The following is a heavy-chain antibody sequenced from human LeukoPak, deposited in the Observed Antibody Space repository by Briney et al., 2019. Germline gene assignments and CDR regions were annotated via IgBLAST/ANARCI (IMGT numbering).Heavy chain of an antibody. CDR3: AKDEAGYYGSGTFDY. CDR2: ISGSGGST. J-gene: IGHJ4*02. D-gene: IGHD3-10*01. CDR1: GFTFSSYA. Sequence: GGSLRLSCAASGFTFSSYAMSWVRQAPGKGLEWVSAISGSGGSTYYADSVKGRFTISRDNSKNTLYLQMNSLRAEDTAVYYCAKDEAGYYGSGTFDYWGQGTLATVSS. V-gene: IGHV3-23*01.